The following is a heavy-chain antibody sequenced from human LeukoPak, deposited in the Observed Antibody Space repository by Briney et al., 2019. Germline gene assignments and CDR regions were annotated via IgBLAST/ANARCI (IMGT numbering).Heavy chain of an antibody. V-gene: IGHV3-33*01. CDR1: GFTFSSYG. CDR3: ARDIGVVVAASMDY. D-gene: IGHD2-15*01. J-gene: IGHJ4*02. CDR2: IWYDGSNK. Sequence: GRSLRLSCAASGFTFSSYGMHWVRQAPGKGLEWVAVIWYDGSNKYYADSVKGRFTISRDNSKNTLYLQMNSLRAEDTAVYYCARDIGVVVAASMDYWGQGTPVTVSP.